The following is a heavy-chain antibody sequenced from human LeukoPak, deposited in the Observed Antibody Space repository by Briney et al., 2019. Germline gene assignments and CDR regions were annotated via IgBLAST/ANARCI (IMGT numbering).Heavy chain of an antibody. CDR1: GYSFTSYW. V-gene: IGHV5-51*01. J-gene: IGHJ4*02. Sequence: GESLKISCKGSGYSFTSYWIGWVRQMPEKGLEWMGIIYPGDSDTRYSPSFQGQVTISADKSISTAYLQWSSLRASDTAMYYCARQDYYDSSGPLWPFDYWGQGTLVTVSS. CDR3: ARQDYYDSSGPLWPFDY. CDR2: IYPGDSDT. D-gene: IGHD3-22*01.